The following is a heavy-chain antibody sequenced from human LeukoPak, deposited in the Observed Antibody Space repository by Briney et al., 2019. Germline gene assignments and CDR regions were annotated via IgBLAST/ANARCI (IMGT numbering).Heavy chain of an antibody. J-gene: IGHJ4*02. CDR2: IYYSGST. CDR3: AREGSRALLL. CDR1: GCSVSSYY. Sequence: SETLSLTCTVSGCSVSSYYWSWIRQSPGKGLEWIGYIYYSGSTNYNPSLKSRVTISVDTSKNQFSLKLSSVTAADTAVYYCAREGSRALLLWGQGTLVTVSS. D-gene: IGHD2-15*01. V-gene: IGHV4-59*02.